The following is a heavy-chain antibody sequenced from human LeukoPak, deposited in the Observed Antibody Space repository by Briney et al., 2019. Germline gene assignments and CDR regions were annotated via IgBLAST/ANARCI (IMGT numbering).Heavy chain of an antibody. V-gene: IGHV3-23*01. J-gene: IGHJ3*02. CDR1: GFTFSSYA. CDR3: ARAPQYYDFWSGLRGAFDI. D-gene: IGHD3-3*01. Sequence: RGSLTLSCAASGFTFSSYAMSWVRQAPGKGLEWVSAISGSGGSTYYADSVKGRFTISRDNSKNTLYLQMNSLRAEDTAVYYCARAPQYYDFWSGLRGAFDIWGQGTMVTVSS. CDR2: ISGSGGST.